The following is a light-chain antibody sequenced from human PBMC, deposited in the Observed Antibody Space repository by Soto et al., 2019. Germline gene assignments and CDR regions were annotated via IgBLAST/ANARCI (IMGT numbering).Light chain of an antibody. V-gene: IGKV3-20*01. CDR1: KSVSNTL. CDR3: QHYGDSSWT. J-gene: IGKJ1*01. CDR2: GTS. Sequence: EIVLTQSPDTLSLSPGERVTLSCGADKSVSNTLLTWFQQKPGQAPRLVIFGTSNRAPGIPDRFIGSGSGTDFTLTISRLEPDDFAVYYCQHYGDSSWTFGQGTKV.